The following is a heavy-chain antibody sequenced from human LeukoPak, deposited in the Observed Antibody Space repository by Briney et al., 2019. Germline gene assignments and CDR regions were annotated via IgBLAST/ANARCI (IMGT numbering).Heavy chain of an antibody. J-gene: IGHJ3*02. CDR1: GYTFTSYD. Sequence: ASVKVSCKASGYTFTSYDINWVRQATGQGLEWMGWMNPNSGNTGYAQKFQGRVTMTRNTSISTAYMELSSLRSEDTAVYYCASRGQLGEAFDIWGQGTMVTVSS. CDR3: ASRGQLGEAFDI. V-gene: IGHV1-8*01. CDR2: MNPNSGNT. D-gene: IGHD2-2*01.